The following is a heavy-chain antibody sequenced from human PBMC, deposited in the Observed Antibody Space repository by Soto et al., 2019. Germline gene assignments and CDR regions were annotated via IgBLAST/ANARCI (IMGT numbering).Heavy chain of an antibody. CDR1: GFSFSNFA. CDR3: EKERFAEYDY. J-gene: IGHJ4*02. V-gene: IGHV3-30*18. CDR2: ISHNGINK. Sequence: QVHLVESGGGVVQPGRSLRLSCAAAGFSFSNFAMHWVRQAPGTGLEWVAVISHNGINKYSADSVKGRLTISRDSSKNTVDLQMVSLRPEDMAVYYSEKERFAEYDYWGQGTLVTVSS.